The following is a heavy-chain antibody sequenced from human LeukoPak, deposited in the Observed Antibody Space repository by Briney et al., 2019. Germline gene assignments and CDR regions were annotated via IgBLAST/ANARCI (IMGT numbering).Heavy chain of an antibody. CDR2: NSGSGGST. CDR3: AKDIVATIMDY. J-gene: IGHJ4*02. D-gene: IGHD5-12*01. V-gene: IGHV3-23*01. Sequence: GGSLRLACAASGFTFSSYAMSWVRQAPGKGLEWVSANSGSGGSTYYADSVKGRFTISRDNSKNTLYLQMNSLRAEDTAVYYRAKDIVATIMDYWGQGTLVTVSS. CDR1: GFTFSSYA.